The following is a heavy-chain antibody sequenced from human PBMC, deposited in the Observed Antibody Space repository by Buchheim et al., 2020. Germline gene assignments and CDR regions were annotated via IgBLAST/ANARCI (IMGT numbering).Heavy chain of an antibody. V-gene: IGHV4-39*01. CDR3: ARYVGAASFDY. D-gene: IGHD2-15*01. CDR1: GGSISSSSYY. CDR2: IYYSGST. Sequence: QLQLQESGPGLVKPSETLSLTCTVSGGSISSSSYYWGWIRQPPGQGLEWIGSIYYSGSTYYNPSLKSRVTISVDTSKNQFSLKLSSVTAADTAVYYCARYVGAASFDYWGQGTL. J-gene: IGHJ4*02.